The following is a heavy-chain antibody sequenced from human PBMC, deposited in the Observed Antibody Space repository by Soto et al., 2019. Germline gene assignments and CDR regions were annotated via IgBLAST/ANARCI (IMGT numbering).Heavy chain of an antibody. V-gene: IGHV3-48*02. J-gene: IGHJ4*02. CDR3: ASGSYSSAWYPG. D-gene: IGHD6-19*01. Sequence: PGGSLRLSCAASGFTFKNYNMNWVRQAPGRGLERVSFISKSGGDLDYADSVKGRNTISRDNAKNLLYLQMNSLRDEDTALYYCASGSYSSAWYPGWGQGP. CDR2: ISKSGGDL. CDR1: GFTFKNYN.